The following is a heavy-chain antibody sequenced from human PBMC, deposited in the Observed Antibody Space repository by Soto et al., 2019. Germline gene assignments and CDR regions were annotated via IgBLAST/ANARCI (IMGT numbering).Heavy chain of an antibody. CDR2: ISSSSSII. V-gene: IGHV3-48*02. Sequence: EVQLVESGGGLVQPGGSLRPSCAASGFTFSSYSMNWVRQAPGEGMEWVSYISSSSSIIYYADSVEGLFTISRDNAKISLYLQMNSLRDEGTAVYYCARAVHYTQQLAGWGQGTLVTVSS. J-gene: IGHJ4*02. CDR3: ARAVHYTQQLAG. CDR1: GFTFSSYS. D-gene: IGHD6-13*01.